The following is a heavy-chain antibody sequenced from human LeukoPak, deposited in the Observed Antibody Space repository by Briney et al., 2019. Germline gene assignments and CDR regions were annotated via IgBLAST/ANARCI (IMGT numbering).Heavy chain of an antibody. J-gene: IGHJ4*02. CDR3: ARDLDYYYDRNYD. CDR1: GFTFSIYS. D-gene: IGHD3-22*01. Sequence: GGPLRLSCAASGFTFSIYSMNWVRQAPGKGLEWVSSIDSSSYNIYYADSVKGRFTISRDNAQSSVFLQMNSLRAEDTAVYYCARDLDYYYDRNYDWGQGTLVTVSS. CDR2: IDSSSYNI. V-gene: IGHV3-21*01.